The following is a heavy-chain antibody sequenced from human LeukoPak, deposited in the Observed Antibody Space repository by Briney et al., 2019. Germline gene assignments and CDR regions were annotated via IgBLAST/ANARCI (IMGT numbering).Heavy chain of an antibody. D-gene: IGHD2-2*01. V-gene: IGHV4-34*01. Sequence: MASETLSLTCAAYGGSFSGYYWSWIRQPPGKGLEWIGEINHSGSTNYNPSLKSRVTISVDTSKNQFSLKLSSVTAADTAVYYCARGNTMDYWGQGTLVTVSS. CDR1: GGSFSGYY. CDR3: ARGNTMDY. CDR2: INHSGST. J-gene: IGHJ4*02.